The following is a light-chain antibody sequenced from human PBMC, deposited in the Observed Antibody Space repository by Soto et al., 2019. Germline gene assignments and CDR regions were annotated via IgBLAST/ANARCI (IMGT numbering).Light chain of an antibody. CDR3: QKYNSAPWT. CDR1: QGISNY. Sequence: DIQMTQSPSSLSASVGDRVTITCRASQGISNYLAWYQHKPGTVPKLLIYTASTLQSGVPSRFTGSGSGTDFTLTISSPQPEDVETYSCQKYNSAPWTIGQGSKVDIK. V-gene: IGKV1-27*01. CDR2: TAS. J-gene: IGKJ1*01.